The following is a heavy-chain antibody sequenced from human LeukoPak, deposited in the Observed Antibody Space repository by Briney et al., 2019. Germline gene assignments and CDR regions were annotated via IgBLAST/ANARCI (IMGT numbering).Heavy chain of an antibody. CDR2: ISNSGGST. V-gene: IGHV3-23*01. J-gene: IGHJ4*02. CDR1: EFSVGSNY. CDR3: AKGARNGVSMVRGVIGS. Sequence: GGSLRLSCAASEFSVGSNYMTWVRQAPGKGLEWVSGISNSGGSTYYADSVKGRFTISRDNSKNTLFLQMDSLRAEDTAVYYGAKGARNGVSMVRGVIGSWGQGTLVTVSS. D-gene: IGHD3-10*01.